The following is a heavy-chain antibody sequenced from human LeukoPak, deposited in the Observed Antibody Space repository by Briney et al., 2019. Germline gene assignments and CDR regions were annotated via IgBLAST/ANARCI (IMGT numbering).Heavy chain of an antibody. CDR3: VKDSTHCSGGSCYGGDY. V-gene: IGHV3-30*18. J-gene: IGHJ4*02. Sequence: PGGSLRLSCTASGFTFSSYGIHWVRQAPGKGLEWVSLISYEGSDKYYADSVKGRFTISRDNSKNTLFLQMNSLRPEDTAVYYCVKDSTHCSGGSCYGGDYWGQGTLVTVSS. D-gene: IGHD2-15*01. CDR1: GFTFSSYG. CDR2: ISYEGSDK.